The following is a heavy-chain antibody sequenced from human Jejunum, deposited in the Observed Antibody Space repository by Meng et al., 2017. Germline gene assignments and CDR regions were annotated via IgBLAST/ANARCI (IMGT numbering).Heavy chain of an antibody. D-gene: IGHD5-12*01. CDR1: GDSISSTNW. J-gene: IGHJ4*02. V-gene: IGHV4-4*02. Sequence: QVHLKEVGPGLVKPSGTLSLTCEVSGDSISSTNWWDWLRQPPGKGLEWIGEIYHSGRTNFNPSLESRVTISVDESKNQFSLTLNSVTAADTAVYYCARGVGDIRVGFDYWGQGILVTVSS. CDR2: IYHSGRT. CDR3: ARGVGDIRVGFDY.